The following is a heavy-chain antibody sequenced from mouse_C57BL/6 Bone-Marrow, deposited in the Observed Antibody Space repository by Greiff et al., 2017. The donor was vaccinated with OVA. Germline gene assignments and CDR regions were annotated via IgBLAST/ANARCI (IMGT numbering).Heavy chain of an antibody. J-gene: IGHJ3*01. V-gene: IGHV1-52*01. CDR2: IDPSDSDT. Sequence: QVQLQQPGAELVRPGSSVKLSCKASGYTFTSYWMHWVKQRPIQGLEWIGNIDPSDSDTHYNQKFKDKATLTVDKSSSTAYMQLSSLTSEDSAVCSSAGGAVDDCYYGFADWGKGTMVTVSA. CDR1: GYTFTSYW. D-gene: IGHD2-3*01. CDR3: AGGAVDDCYYGFAD.